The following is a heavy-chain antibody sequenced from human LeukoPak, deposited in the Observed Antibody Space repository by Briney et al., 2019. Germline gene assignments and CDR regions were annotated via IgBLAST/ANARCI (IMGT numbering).Heavy chain of an antibody. Sequence: GESLKISCKGSGYTFPYYWIAWVRQMPGKGLEWMGIIYPDDSDTRYSPSFQGLVTISADKSITTAYLQWSSLKASDTAMYYCARLRSSSWYTVDYWGQGALVTVSS. D-gene: IGHD6-13*01. CDR2: IYPDDSDT. J-gene: IGHJ4*02. CDR3: ARLRSSSWYTVDY. CDR1: GYTFPYYW. V-gene: IGHV5-51*01.